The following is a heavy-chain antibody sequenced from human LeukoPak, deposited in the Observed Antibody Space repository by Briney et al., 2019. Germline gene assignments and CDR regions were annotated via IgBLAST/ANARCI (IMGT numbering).Heavy chain of an antibody. D-gene: IGHD6-13*01. V-gene: IGHV1-2*04. J-gene: IGHJ6*02. CDR2: INPNSGGT. Sequence: AAVKVSCKASGYTFTGYYMHWVRQAPGQGLEWMGWINPNSGGTNYAQKFQGWVTMTRDTSISTAYMELSRLRSDDTAVYYCARDRVAAADLSSGYYYGMDVWGQGTTVTVSS. CDR3: ARDRVAAADLSSGYYYGMDV. CDR1: GYTFTGYY.